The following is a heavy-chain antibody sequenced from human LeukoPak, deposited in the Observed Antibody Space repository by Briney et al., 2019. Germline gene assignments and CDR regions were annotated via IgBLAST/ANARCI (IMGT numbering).Heavy chain of an antibody. D-gene: IGHD2-8*01. J-gene: IGHJ4*02. CDR1: GYTFTSYG. V-gene: IGHV1-18*01. CDR3: ARDTNFVADY. Sequence: GASVKVSCKGSGYTFTSYGIRWVRQAPGQGLEWMGWINTHNGNTVYAQKLQGRGTMTADTSTSTAYMELRSLRSDDTAVYYCARDTNFVADYWGQGTLVTVSS. CDR2: INTHNGNT.